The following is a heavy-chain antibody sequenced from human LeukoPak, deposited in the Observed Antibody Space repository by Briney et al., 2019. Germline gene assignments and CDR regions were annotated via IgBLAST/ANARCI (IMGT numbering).Heavy chain of an antibody. CDR2: IRYDGSNK. J-gene: IGHJ4*02. V-gene: IGHV3-30*02. Sequence: GGSLRLSCAASGFTFSSYGMHWVRQAPGKGLEWVAFIRYDGSNKYYADSVKGRFTISRDNSKNTLYLQMNSLRAEDTAVYYCARKYSSGWSGDYWGQGTLVTVSS. CDR1: GFTFSSYG. CDR3: ARKYSSGWSGDY. D-gene: IGHD6-19*01.